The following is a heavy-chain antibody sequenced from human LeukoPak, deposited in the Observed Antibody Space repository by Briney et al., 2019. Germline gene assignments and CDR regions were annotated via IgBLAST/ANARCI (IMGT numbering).Heavy chain of an antibody. V-gene: IGHV3-30*04. CDR2: ISYDGTKK. J-gene: IGHJ4*02. D-gene: IGHD2-2*01. Sequence: PGGSLRLSCAASGFIFSSYAMSWVRQAPAKGLEWEAVISYDGTKKYYADSVKGRFTISRDNSNNTLYLQMNSLRAEDTAVYYCARAYCSSTSCYAPDYWGQGTLVTVSS. CDR3: ARAYCSSTSCYAPDY. CDR1: GFIFSSYA.